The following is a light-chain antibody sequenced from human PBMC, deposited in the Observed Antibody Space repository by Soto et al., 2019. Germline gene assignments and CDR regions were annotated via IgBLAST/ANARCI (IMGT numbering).Light chain of an antibody. J-gene: IGKJ1*01. Sequence: DIQMTQSPSTLSASVGDRVTITCRASQSISSWLAWYQQKPGKAPKLLIYKASSLESGVPSRFSGSGSGTEFTLTISSLQPDDFATYYCQQYDSSSRTFSQGTKVEIK. CDR3: QQYDSSSRT. CDR1: QSISSW. V-gene: IGKV1-5*03. CDR2: KAS.